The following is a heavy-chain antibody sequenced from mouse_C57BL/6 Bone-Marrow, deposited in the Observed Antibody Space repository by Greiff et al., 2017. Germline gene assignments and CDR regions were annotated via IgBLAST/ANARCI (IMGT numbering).Heavy chain of an antibody. CDR1: GFSLTSYG. V-gene: IGHV2-6-1*01. Sequence: VQGVESGPGLVAPSQSLSITCTVSGFSLTSYGVHWVRQPPGKGLEWLVVIWSDGSTTYNSALKSRLSISKDNSKSQVFLKMNSLQTDDTAMYYCARHEDDYDGYAMDYWGQGTSVTVSS. D-gene: IGHD2-4*01. CDR2: IWSDGST. CDR3: ARHEDDYDGYAMDY. J-gene: IGHJ4*01.